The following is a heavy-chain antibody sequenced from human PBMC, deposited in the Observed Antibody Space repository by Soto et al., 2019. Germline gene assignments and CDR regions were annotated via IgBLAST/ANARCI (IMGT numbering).Heavy chain of an antibody. CDR1: GFTFSSYE. J-gene: IGHJ4*02. D-gene: IGHD2-15*01. V-gene: IGHV3-48*03. CDR2: ISSSGSTI. Sequence: GESLRLSCAASGFTFSSYEMNWVRQAPGKGLEWVSYISSSGSTIYYADSVKGRFTISRDNAKNSLYLQMNSLRAEDTAVYYCARARRDIVVVVAASTFDYWGQGTLVTVSS. CDR3: ARARRDIVVVVAASTFDY.